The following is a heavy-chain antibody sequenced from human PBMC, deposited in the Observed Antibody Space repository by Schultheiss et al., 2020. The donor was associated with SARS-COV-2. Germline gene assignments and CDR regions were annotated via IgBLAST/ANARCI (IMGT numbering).Heavy chain of an antibody. D-gene: IGHD5-12*01. CDR2: ISPGASST. V-gene: IGHV3-53*01. CDR1: GFTVSSNY. Sequence: GGSLRLSCAASGFTVSSNYMSWVRQAPGKGLEWVSAISPGASSTYYADFVKGRFTISRDNSKNTLYLQMNSLRAEDTAVYYCARWRIVATMGGYYGMDVWGQGTTVTVSS. J-gene: IGHJ6*02. CDR3: ARWRIVATMGGYYGMDV.